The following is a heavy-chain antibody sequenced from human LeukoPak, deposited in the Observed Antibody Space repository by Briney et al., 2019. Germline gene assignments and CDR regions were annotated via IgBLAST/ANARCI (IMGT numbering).Heavy chain of an antibody. Sequence: SVKVSCKASGGTFSSYTISWVRQAPGQGLEWMGRIIPILGIANYAQKFQGRVTITADKSTSTAYMELSSLRSEDTAVYYRARGSINSGYDWGNWFDPWGQGTLVTVSS. V-gene: IGHV1-69*02. J-gene: IGHJ5*02. D-gene: IGHD5-12*01. CDR3: ARGSINSGYDWGNWFDP. CDR2: IIPILGIA. CDR1: GGTFSSYT.